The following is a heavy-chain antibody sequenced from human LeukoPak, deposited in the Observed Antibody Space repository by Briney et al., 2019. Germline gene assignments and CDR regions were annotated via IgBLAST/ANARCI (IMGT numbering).Heavy chain of an antibody. D-gene: IGHD6-13*01. CDR1: GASISSHY. J-gene: IGHJ4*02. CDR2: IHYSGST. Sequence: PSETLSLTCSVSGASISSHYWSWIRQPPGKGLEWIGYIHYSGSTNCNPSLKSRVTISLDTSKNQFSLKLTSVTAADTAVYYCARAPEIAAAHDYWGQGTLVTVSS. V-gene: IGHV4-59*11. CDR3: ARAPEIAAAHDY.